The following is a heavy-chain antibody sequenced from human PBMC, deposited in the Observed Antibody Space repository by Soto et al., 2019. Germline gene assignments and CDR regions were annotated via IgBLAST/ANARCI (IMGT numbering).Heavy chain of an antibody. CDR1: GFSFGSHS. Sequence: WGSLRLSCAASGFSFGSHSFNFFRHAPLQGLEWIAYISSRSSLILYADSVRGRFVISRDNALNSLYLQMNSPRDEDTAIYYCARERGEYDSGWYIDRWGQGTPVTVSS. CDR2: ISSRSSLI. J-gene: IGHJ5*02. D-gene: IGHD6-19*01. V-gene: IGHV3-21*06. CDR3: ARERGEYDSGWYIDR.